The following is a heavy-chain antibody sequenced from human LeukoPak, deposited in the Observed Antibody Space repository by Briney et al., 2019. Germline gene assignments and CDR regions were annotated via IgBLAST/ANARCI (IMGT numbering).Heavy chain of an antibody. Sequence: SQTLSLTCTVSGGSISSYYWSWIRQPPGKGLEWIGYIYYSGSTNYNPPLKSRVTISVDTSKNQFSLKLSSVTAADTAVYYCARGGTYYDFWSGYYNYYGMDVWGQGTTVTVSS. CDR3: ARGGTYYDFWSGYYNYYGMDV. V-gene: IGHV4-59*01. D-gene: IGHD3-3*01. J-gene: IGHJ6*02. CDR1: GGSISSYY. CDR2: IYYSGST.